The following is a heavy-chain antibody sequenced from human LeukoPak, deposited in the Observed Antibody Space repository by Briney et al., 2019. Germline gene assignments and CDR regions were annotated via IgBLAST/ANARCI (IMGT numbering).Heavy chain of an antibody. CDR1: GFTFSSYA. J-gene: IGHJ4*02. CDR2: LSGSGGST. CDR3: AKGRGRYCSGGSGCEFGLFDY. D-gene: IGHD2-15*01. Sequence: SGGSLRLSCAASGFTFSSYAMSWVRQAPGKGLEWVSALSGSGGSTYYADSVKGRFTISRDNSKNTLYLQMNSLRAEDTAVYYCAKGRGRYCSGGSGCEFGLFDYWGQGTLVTVSS. V-gene: IGHV3-23*01.